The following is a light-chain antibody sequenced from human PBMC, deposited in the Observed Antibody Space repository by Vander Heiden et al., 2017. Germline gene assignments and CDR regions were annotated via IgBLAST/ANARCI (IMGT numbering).Light chain of an antibody. J-gene: IGKJ3*01. Sequence: DIQMTQSPSPLSASVGDTTSITCRTSENVFQYLHWYQQRPGRPPKLLIYDASTLQSGVPTRFSGGGAGTEYTLTVTGLQPEDFATYYCQQSFTSPRTFGPGTKVDV. CDR3: QQSFTSPRT. CDR2: DAS. V-gene: IGKV1-39*01. CDR1: ENVFQY.